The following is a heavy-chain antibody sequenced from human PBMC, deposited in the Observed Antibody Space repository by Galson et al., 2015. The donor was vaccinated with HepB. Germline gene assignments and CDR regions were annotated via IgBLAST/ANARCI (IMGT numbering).Heavy chain of an antibody. D-gene: IGHD6-13*01. CDR1: GSTFSSYG. CDR2: IRYDGSNK. Sequence: SLRLSCAASGSTFSSYGMHWVRQAPGKGLEWVAFIRYDGSNKYYADSVKGRFTISRDNSKNTLYLQMNSLRAEDTAVYYCAKDHAAAAGTLDNWFDPWGQGTLVTVSS. CDR3: AKDHAAAAGTLDNWFDP. V-gene: IGHV3-30*02. J-gene: IGHJ5*02.